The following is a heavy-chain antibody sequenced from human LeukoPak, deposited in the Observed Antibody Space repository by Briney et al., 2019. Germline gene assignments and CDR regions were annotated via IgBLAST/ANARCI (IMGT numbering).Heavy chain of an antibody. V-gene: IGHV1-2*02. CDR3: ASATAAGTSLGMDV. CDR1: GYTLTGYY. D-gene: IGHD6-13*01. Sequence: ASVKVSCKASGYTLTGYYMHWVRQAPGQGLDWMGWINPNSGGTNYAQKFQGRVTMTRDTSISTAYMELSRLRSDDTAVYYCASATAAGTSLGMDVWGQGTTVTVSS. CDR2: INPNSGGT. J-gene: IGHJ6*02.